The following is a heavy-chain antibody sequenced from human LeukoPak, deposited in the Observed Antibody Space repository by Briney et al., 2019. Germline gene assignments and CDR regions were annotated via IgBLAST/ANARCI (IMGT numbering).Heavy chain of an antibody. D-gene: IGHD4-23*01. J-gene: IGHJ4*02. CDR1: GGSISSGGYY. CDR3: ASMGVWNGGNSGEDY. Sequence: SQTLSLTCTVSGGSISSGGYYWSWIRQPPGKGLEWIGYIYHSGSTYYNPSLKSRVTISVDRSKNQFSLKLSSVTAADTAVYYCASMGVWNGGNSGEDYWGQGTLVTVSP. V-gene: IGHV4-30-2*01. CDR2: IYHSGST.